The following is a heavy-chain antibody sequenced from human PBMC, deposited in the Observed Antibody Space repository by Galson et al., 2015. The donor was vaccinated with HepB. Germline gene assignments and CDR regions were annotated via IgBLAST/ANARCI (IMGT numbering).Heavy chain of an antibody. CDR2: INTANGNT. V-gene: IGHV1-3*04. D-gene: IGHD3-16*01. J-gene: IGHJ5*02. CDR1: GYSFTTYP. CDR3: ARDTLGGNSFDP. Sequence: SVKVSCKASGYSFTTYPIHWVRQAPGQSLEWMGWINTANGNTKYSQKFQGRVTITRDTSANIVYVKLSSLRSEDTAVYYCARDTLGGNSFDPWGQGTLVTVSS.